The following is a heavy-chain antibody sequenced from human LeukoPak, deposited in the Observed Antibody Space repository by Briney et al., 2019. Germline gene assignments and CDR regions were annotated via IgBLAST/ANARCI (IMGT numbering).Heavy chain of an antibody. CDR1: GFTFSSYS. Sequence: PGGSLRLSCAASGFTFSSYSMNWVRQAPGKGLEWVSSISSSSSYIYYADSVKGRFTISRDNAKNSLYLQMNSLRAEDTAVYYCARVRYGDYNFDYWGQGTLVTDSS. D-gene: IGHD4-17*01. V-gene: IGHV3-21*01. CDR3: ARVRYGDYNFDY. J-gene: IGHJ4*02. CDR2: ISSSSSYI.